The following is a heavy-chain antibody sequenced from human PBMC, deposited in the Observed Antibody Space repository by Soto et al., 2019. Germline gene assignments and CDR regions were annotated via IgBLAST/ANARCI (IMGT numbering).Heavy chain of an antibody. Sequence: QVQLVESGGGVVQPGRSLRLSCAASGFTFSNYGMHWVRQAPGKGLEWVAVIWYDGSNKYYADSVKGRFSISRDNSKNTLYLKMNSLRAEDTAVYYCARDRFSSPWYNAFDIWGQGTMVTVSS. CDR3: ARDRFSSPWYNAFDI. CDR2: IWYDGSNK. V-gene: IGHV3-33*01. J-gene: IGHJ3*02. D-gene: IGHD1-20*01. CDR1: GFTFSNYG.